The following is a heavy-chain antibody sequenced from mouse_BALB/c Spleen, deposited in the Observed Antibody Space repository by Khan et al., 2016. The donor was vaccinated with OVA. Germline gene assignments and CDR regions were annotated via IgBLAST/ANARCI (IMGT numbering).Heavy chain of an antibody. D-gene: IGHD1-2*01. J-gene: IGHJ2*01. CDR2: ISYSGST. CDR1: GYSITRGYG. CDR3: ARTARIKD. Sequence: EVQLVESGPGLVKPSQSLSLTCTVTGYSITRGYGWNWIRQFPGNKLEWMGYISYSGSTNYNPSLKSRISITRDTSKNQFFLQLNSVTTEDTATYYWARTARIKDWGQGTTLTVSS. V-gene: IGHV3-2*02.